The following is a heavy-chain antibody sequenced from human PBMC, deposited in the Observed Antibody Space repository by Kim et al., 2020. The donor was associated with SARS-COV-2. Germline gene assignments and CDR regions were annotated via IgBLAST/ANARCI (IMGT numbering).Heavy chain of an antibody. V-gene: IGHV3-30-3*01. CDR3: ARSPYSFSAQRVYDFWSGYYFDY. CDR1: GFTFSSYA. CDR2: ITYDGSNK. J-gene: IGHJ4*02. D-gene: IGHD3-3*01. Sequence: GGSLRLSCAASGFTFSSYAMHWVRQAPGKGLEWVAVITYDGSNKYYADSVKGRFTISRDNSKNTLYLQMNSLRAEDTAVYYCARSPYSFSAQRVYDFWSGYYFDYWGQGTMVTVSS.